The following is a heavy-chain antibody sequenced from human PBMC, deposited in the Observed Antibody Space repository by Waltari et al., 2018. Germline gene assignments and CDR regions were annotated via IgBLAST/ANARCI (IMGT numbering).Heavy chain of an antibody. CDR3: AREGDNNGHNDH. V-gene: IGHV3-7*01. CDR1: GFNFGNSG. D-gene: IGHD3-22*01. CDR2: IKQDGSEK. J-gene: IGHJ5*02. Sequence: EVQLVESGGDLVQPGGSLSLSCAAPGFNFGNSGMSWVRQAPGKGLEWVANIKQDGSEKAYVDSVKGRFTISRDNAKNSLYLQMNSLRAEDTAVYYCAREGDNNGHNDHWGQGTQVTVSS.